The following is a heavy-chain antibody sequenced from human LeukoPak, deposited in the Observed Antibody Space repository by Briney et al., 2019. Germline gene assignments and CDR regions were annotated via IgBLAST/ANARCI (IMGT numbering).Heavy chain of an antibody. V-gene: IGHV3-23*01. Sequence: VGSLRLSCAASGFTFSTYGMSWVRQAPGKGLEWVSTIGAATYYADSVKGRFIISRDNSKNTLYLQMNSLGAEDTAIYYCAKRVGGSPYYFDYWGQGTPVTVSS. CDR3: AKRVGGSPYYFDY. J-gene: IGHJ4*02. CDR1: GFTFSTYG. CDR2: IGAAT. D-gene: IGHD4-23*01.